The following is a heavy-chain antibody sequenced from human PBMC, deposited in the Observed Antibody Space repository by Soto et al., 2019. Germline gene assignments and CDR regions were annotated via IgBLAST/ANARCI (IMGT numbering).Heavy chain of an antibody. CDR2: ISYDGSIT. CDR1: GFTFNTYT. CDR3: ARAYYYDGNCKEAVDY. Sequence: QVQLVESGGGVVQPGRSLRLSCAASGFTFNTYTMHWARQAPGKVLEWVAVISYDGSITYYGDSVKGRFTISRDNSKKTLFLQMNSLGAEDTAVYYCARAYYYDGNCKEAVDYWGQGTLVSVSS. J-gene: IGHJ4*02. V-gene: IGHV3-30-3*01. D-gene: IGHD3-10*01.